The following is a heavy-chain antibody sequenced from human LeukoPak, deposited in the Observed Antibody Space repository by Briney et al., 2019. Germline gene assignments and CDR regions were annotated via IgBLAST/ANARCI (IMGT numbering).Heavy chain of an antibody. Sequence: PSETLSLTCTVSGGSISIYYWSWIRQPAGKGLEWIGRIYTSGNTHYNPSLKSRVTMSVDTSKNQFSLKLSSVTAADTAVYFCARLRPTYWYFDLWGRGTPVTVSS. D-gene: IGHD1-26*01. CDR1: GGSISIYY. CDR2: IYTSGNT. J-gene: IGHJ2*01. V-gene: IGHV4-4*07. CDR3: ARLRPTYWYFDL.